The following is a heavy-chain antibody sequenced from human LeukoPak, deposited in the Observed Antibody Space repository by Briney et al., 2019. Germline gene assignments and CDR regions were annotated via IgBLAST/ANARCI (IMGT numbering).Heavy chain of an antibody. CDR3: ARALEGIAARLSGDHYYYYYMDV. CDR1: GGSFSGYY. D-gene: IGHD6-6*01. CDR2: IYYSGST. V-gene: IGHV4-59*01. J-gene: IGHJ6*03. Sequence: SETLSLTCAVYGGSFSGYYWSWIRQPPGKGLEWIGYIYYSGSTNYNPSLKSRVTISVDTSKNQFSLKLSSVTAADTAVYYCARALEGIAARLSGDHYYYYYMDVWGKGPRSPSP.